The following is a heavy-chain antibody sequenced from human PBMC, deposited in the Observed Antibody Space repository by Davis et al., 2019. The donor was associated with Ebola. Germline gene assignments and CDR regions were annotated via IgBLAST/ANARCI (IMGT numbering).Heavy chain of an antibody. Sequence: SVKVSCKASGGTFSSYTISWVRQAPGQGLEWMGRIIPILGIANYAQKFQGRVTITADESTSTVYMEMSRLTAEDTAVYYCARLYGSGTTIDYWGQGTLITVSS. CDR2: IIPILGIA. D-gene: IGHD3-10*01. V-gene: IGHV1-69*02. CDR1: GGTFSSYT. CDR3: ARLYGSGTTIDY. J-gene: IGHJ4*02.